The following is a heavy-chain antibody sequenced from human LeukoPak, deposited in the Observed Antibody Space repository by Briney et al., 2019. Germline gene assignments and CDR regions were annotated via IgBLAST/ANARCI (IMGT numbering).Heavy chain of an antibody. V-gene: IGHV4-34*01. CDR2: INHSGST. CDR3: ARVGYYYGSGSYSLFDY. CDR1: GGSFSGYY. Sequence: SETLSLTCAVYGGSFSGYYWSWIRQPPGKGLEWIGEINHSGSTNYNPSLKSRVTISVDTSKNQFSLKLSSATAADTAVYYCARVGYYYGSGSYSLFDYWGQGTLVTVSS. J-gene: IGHJ4*02. D-gene: IGHD3-10*01.